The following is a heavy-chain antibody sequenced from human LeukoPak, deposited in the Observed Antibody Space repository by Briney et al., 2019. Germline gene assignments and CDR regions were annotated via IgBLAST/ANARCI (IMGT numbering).Heavy chain of an antibody. CDR2: ISRNSGSV. D-gene: IGHD5-24*01. Sequence: GGSLRLSCAASGFTFDDYAMHWVRHAPGEGLEWVSGISRNSGSVGYADSVKGRFTISRDNTKNSLHLQMNNLRAEDTAVYYCASWLTDNYWGQGTLVTVSS. J-gene: IGHJ4*02. V-gene: IGHV3-9*01. CDR1: GFTFDDYA. CDR3: ASWLTDNY.